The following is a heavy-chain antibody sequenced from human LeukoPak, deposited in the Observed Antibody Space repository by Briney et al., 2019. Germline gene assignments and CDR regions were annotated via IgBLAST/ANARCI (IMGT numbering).Heavy chain of an antibody. CDR1: TFNFGLYV. CDR3: GRGGSTRAQAFDV. D-gene: IGHD2-15*01. Sequence: GGSLRLSCEASTFNFGLYVMTWARQAPGKGLEWVSGISGGGLSTYYTDSVKGWFTISRENSKNTLYLEMTRLRTEDTAVYFCGRGGSTRAQAFDVWGQGTMVTVSS. V-gene: IGHV3-23*01. CDR2: ISGGGLST. J-gene: IGHJ3*01.